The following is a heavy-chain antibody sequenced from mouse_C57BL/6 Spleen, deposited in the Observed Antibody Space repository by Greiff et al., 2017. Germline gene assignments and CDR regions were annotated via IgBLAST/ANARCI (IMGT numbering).Heavy chain of an antibody. D-gene: IGHD1-1*01. CDR2: IYPGDGDT. CDR3: AREITTVVPYAMDY. V-gene: IGHV1-80*01. Sequence: QVQLQQSGAELVKPGASVKISCKASGYAFSSYWMNWVKQRPGKGLEWIGQIYPGDGDTNYNGKFKGKATLTADKSSSTAYMQLSSLTSEDSAVYFCAREITTVVPYAMDYWGQGTSVTVSS. J-gene: IGHJ4*01. CDR1: GYAFSSYW.